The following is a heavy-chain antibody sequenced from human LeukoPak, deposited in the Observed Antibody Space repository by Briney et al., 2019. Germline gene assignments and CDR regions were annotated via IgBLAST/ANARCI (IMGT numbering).Heavy chain of an antibody. CDR3: ARDSSSPFDY. Sequence: PSETLSLTCTVSGYSISSGYYWGWIRPPPGKGLEWIGSIYHSGSTYYNPSLKSRVTISVDTSKNQFSLKLSSVTAADTAVYYCARDSSSPFDYWGQGTLVTVSS. CDR1: GYSISSGYY. CDR2: IYHSGST. V-gene: IGHV4-38-2*02. D-gene: IGHD6-6*01. J-gene: IGHJ4*02.